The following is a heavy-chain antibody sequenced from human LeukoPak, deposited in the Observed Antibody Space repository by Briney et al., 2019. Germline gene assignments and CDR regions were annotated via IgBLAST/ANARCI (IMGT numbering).Heavy chain of an antibody. CDR2: INPSGGST. J-gene: IGHJ4*02. V-gene: IGHV1-46*01. CDR3: ASTPRYYDSSGYYLDY. CDR1: GYTFTSYY. D-gene: IGHD3-22*01. Sequence: ASVNVSCKASGYTFTSYYMHWVRQAPGQGLEWMGIINPSGGSTSYAQKFQGRVTMTRDTSTSTVYMELSSLRSEDTAVYYCASTPRYYDSSGYYLDYWGQGTLVTVSS.